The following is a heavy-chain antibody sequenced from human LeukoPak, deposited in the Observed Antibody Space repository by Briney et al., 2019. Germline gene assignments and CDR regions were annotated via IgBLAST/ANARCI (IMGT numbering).Heavy chain of an antibody. V-gene: IGHV3-7*01. Sequence: GGSLRLSCAASGFTFSSYWMSWVRQAPGKGLEWVANIKQDGSEKYYVDSVKGRFTISRDNAKNSLYLQMNGLRAEDTAVYYCARDLGHFYYYDSSGYFDYWGQGTLVTVSS. CDR1: GFTFSSYW. J-gene: IGHJ4*02. CDR2: IKQDGSEK. D-gene: IGHD3-22*01. CDR3: ARDLGHFYYYDSSGYFDY.